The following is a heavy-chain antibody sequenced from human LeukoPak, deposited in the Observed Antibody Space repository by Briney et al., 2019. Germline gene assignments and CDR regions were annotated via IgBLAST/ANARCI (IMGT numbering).Heavy chain of an antibody. CDR2: INWNGGST. Sequence: GGSLRLSCAASGFTFDDYGMSWVRQAPGKGLEWVSGINWNGGSTGCADSVKGRFTISRDNAKNSLYLQMNSLRAEDTALYYCAREMARGYYGSGSYYNVPGYWGQGTLVTVSS. J-gene: IGHJ4*02. D-gene: IGHD3-10*01. V-gene: IGHV3-20*04. CDR1: GFTFDDYG. CDR3: AREMARGYYGSGSYYNVPGY.